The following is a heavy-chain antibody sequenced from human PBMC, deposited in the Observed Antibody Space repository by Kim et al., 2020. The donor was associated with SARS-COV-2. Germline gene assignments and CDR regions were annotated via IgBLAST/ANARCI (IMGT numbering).Heavy chain of an antibody. CDR2: ISAYNGNT. Sequence: ASVKVSCKASGYTFTSYGISWVRQAPGQGLEWMGWISAYNGNTNYAQKLQGRVTMTTDTSTSTAYMELRSLRSDDTAVYYCARVPSGGSGSYILYYYYYGMDVWGQGTTVTVSS. V-gene: IGHV1-18*01. J-gene: IGHJ6*02. CDR1: GYTFTSYG. CDR3: ARVPSGGSGSYILYYYYYGMDV. D-gene: IGHD3-10*01.